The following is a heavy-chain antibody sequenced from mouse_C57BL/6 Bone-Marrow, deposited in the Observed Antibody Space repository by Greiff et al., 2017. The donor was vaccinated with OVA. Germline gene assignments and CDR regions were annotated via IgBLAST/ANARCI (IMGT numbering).Heavy chain of an antibody. Sequence: EVQVVESGAELVRPGASVKLSCTASGFNIKDYYMHWVKERPEQGLEWIGWIDPENGDTEYASKFQGKATITADTSSKTVYLHLSSLTSEDTAVYYCTTYRYWGQGTTLTVSS. J-gene: IGHJ2*01. CDR1: GFNIKDYY. V-gene: IGHV14-4*01. CDR2: IDPENGDT. CDR3: TTYRY.